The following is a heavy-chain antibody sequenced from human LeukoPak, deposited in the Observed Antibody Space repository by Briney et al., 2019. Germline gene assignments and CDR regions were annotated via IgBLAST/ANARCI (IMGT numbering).Heavy chain of an antibody. CDR1: GYTFTGYY. V-gene: IGHV1-2*02. Sequence: ASVKVSCKASGYTFTGYYIHWVRQAPGQGLEWMGWINPNTGGTNHAQNFQGRVTMTRDTSISTAYMELSRLKSDDTAVYYCARGPTVTTDYRGQGTLVTVSS. CDR3: ARGPTVTTDY. J-gene: IGHJ4*02. D-gene: IGHD4-17*01. CDR2: INPNTGGT.